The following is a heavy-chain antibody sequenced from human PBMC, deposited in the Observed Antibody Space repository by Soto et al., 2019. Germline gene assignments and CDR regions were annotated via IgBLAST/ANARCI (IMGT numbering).Heavy chain of an antibody. V-gene: IGHV1-69*13. Sequence: SVKVSCKVSGGTFSSYAISWVRQAPGQGLEWMGGIIPIFGTANYAQKFQGRVTITADESTSTAYMELSSLRSEDTAVYYCAIPGIAAAGMYTYGMDVWGQGTTVTVS. CDR2: IIPIFGTA. D-gene: IGHD6-13*01. J-gene: IGHJ6*02. CDR1: GGTFSSYA. CDR3: AIPGIAAAGMYTYGMDV.